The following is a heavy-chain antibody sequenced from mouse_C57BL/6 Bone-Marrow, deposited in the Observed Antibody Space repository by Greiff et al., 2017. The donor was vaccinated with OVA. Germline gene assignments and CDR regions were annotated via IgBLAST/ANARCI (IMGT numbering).Heavy chain of an antibody. CDR1: GYTFTTYP. V-gene: IGHV1-47*01. Sequence: VQLQQSGAELVKPGASVKMSCKASGYTFTTYPIEWMKQNHGKSLEWIGNFHPYNDDTKYNEKFKGKATLTVEKSSSTVYLELSRLTADDAAVYYCARPGDYDGDWFAYWGQGTLVTVSA. J-gene: IGHJ3*01. CDR2: FHPYNDDT. D-gene: IGHD2-4*01. CDR3: ARPGDYDGDWFAY.